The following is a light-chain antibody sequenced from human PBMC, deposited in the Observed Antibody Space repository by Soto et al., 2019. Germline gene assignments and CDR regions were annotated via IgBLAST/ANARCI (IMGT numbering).Light chain of an antibody. Sequence: EIVLTQSPATLSLSKGERATLSCRASQSVSSYLAWYQQKPGQAPRLLIYDASNRATGIPARFSGSGSGTEFTLTISSLQPEDFATYYCQQHGQWPITFGQGTLLEIK. CDR3: QQHGQWPIT. J-gene: IGKJ5*01. CDR1: QSVSSY. CDR2: DAS. V-gene: IGKV3-11*01.